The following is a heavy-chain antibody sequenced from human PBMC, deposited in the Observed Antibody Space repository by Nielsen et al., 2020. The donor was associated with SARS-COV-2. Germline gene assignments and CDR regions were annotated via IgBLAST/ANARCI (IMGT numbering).Heavy chain of an antibody. CDR3: AAYYASGSYSSGSSNYYYYGKDV. CDR2: ISSSSSYI. V-gene: IGHV3-21*01. J-gene: IGHJ6*02. D-gene: IGHD3-10*01. CDR1: GFTFSSYN. Sequence: LSLTCAASGFTFSSYNMNWVRQAPGKGLEWVSCISSSSSYIYYEDSVKGRFTISRDNAENSLYLQMNSLRAEDTAVYYCAAYYASGSYSSGSSNYYYYGKDVWGQGTTVTVSS.